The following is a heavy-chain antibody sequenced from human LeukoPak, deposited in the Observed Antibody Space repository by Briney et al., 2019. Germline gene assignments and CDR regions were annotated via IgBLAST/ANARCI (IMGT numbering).Heavy chain of an antibody. D-gene: IGHD1-26*01. J-gene: IGHJ4*02. V-gene: IGHV3-21*01. CDR3: ASGYSGSYYY. CDR1: GLTFSNYW. CDR2: ISSSSSYI. Sequence: GGSLRLSCAASGLTFSNYWMTWVRQAPAKGLEWVSSISSSSSYIYYADSVKGRFTISRDNAKNSLYLQMNSLRAEDTAVYYCASGYSGSYYYWGQGTLVTVSS.